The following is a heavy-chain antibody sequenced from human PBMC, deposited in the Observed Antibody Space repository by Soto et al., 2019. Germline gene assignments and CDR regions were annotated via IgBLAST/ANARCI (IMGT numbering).Heavy chain of an antibody. Sequence: SETLSLTCTVSGGSISRSSYYGGWIRQPPGKGLEWIGSIYYSGSTYYNPSLKSRVTISVDTSKNQFSLKLSSVTAADTAVYYCARDHLDRYYFDYWGQGTLVTVSS. V-gene: IGHV4-39*07. CDR1: GGSISRSSYY. CDR2: IYYSGST. CDR3: ARDHLDRYYFDY. J-gene: IGHJ4*02.